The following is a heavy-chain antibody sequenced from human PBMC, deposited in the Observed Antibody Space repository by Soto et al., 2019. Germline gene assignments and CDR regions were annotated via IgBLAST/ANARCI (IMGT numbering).Heavy chain of an antibody. CDR1: GFTFSSYA. CDR2: ISSNGGST. Sequence: GGSLRLSCSASGFTFSSYAMHWVRQAPGKGLEYVSAISSNGGSTYYADSVKGRFTISRDNSKNTLYLQMSSLRAEDTAVYYCVKDEGGYSDYYYYYGMDVWGQGTTVTVSS. CDR3: VKDEGGYSDYYYYYGMDV. D-gene: IGHD2-21*01. V-gene: IGHV3-64D*08. J-gene: IGHJ6*02.